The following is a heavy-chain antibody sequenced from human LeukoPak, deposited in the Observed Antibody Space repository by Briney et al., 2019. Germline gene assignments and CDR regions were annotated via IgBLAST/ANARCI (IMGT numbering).Heavy chain of an antibody. Sequence: SQTLSLTCAVSGGSISSGGYYWSWIRQPPGKGLEWIGYIYYSGSTNYNPSLKSRVTISVDTSKNQFSLKLSSVTAADTAVYYCARDDDSSGYYSSLWAFDIWGQGTMVTVSS. V-gene: IGHV4-61*08. CDR1: GGSISSGGYY. CDR2: IYYSGST. J-gene: IGHJ3*02. CDR3: ARDDDSSGYYSSLWAFDI. D-gene: IGHD3-22*01.